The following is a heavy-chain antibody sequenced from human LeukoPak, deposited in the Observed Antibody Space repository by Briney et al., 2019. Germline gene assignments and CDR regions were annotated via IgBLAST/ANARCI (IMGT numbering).Heavy chain of an antibody. V-gene: IGHV4-34*01. D-gene: IGHD4-23*01. J-gene: IGHJ4*02. CDR1: GGSFSGYY. CDR2: INHSGST. Sequence: SETLSLTCAVYGGSFSGYYWSWIRQPPGKGLEWIGEINHSGSTNYNPSLKSRVTISVDTSKNQFSLKLSSVTAADTAVYYCARGRTVVRFWGQGTLVTVSS. CDR3: ARGRTVVRF.